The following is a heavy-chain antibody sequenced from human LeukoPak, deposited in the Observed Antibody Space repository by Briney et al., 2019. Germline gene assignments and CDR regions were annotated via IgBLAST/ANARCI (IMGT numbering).Heavy chain of an antibody. Sequence: GGSLRLSCAVSGFTFSSDWMHWVRQAPGKGLVWVSRINSDGISTSYADSVKGRFTISRDNAKNTLNLQMNSLRAEDTAVYYCAKDRIATNNWGQGTLVTVSS. CDR1: GFTFSSDW. CDR3: AKDRIATNN. V-gene: IGHV3-74*01. D-gene: IGHD2-15*01. J-gene: IGHJ4*02. CDR2: INSDGIST.